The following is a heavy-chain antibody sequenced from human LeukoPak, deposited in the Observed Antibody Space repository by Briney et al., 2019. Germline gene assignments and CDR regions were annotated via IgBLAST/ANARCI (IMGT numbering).Heavy chain of an antibody. V-gene: IGHV1-2*02. J-gene: IGHJ4*02. D-gene: IGHD3-22*01. CDR1: RYTFTSYY. CDR3: ARANSYDNNGYSPELRC. CDR2: SDPKTGAT. Sequence: APGLASCKPSRYTFTSYYINWLPQAPGQRFECMGWSDPKTGATKYEHFLGRVTMTSDTSSRTAYMELTSLTFDDTAIYYCARANSYDNNGYSPELRCWGQGTLVTVSS.